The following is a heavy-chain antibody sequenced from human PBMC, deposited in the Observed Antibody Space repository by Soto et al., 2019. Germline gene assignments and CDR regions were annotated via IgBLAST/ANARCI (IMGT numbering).Heavy chain of an antibody. CDR3: ASMEYGDAASDAIDI. CDR2: ISSSSSYI. D-gene: IGHD4-17*01. Sequence: GGSLRLSCAASGFTFSSYSMNWVRQAPGKGLEWVSSISSSSSYIYYADSVKGRFTISRDNAKNSLYLQMNSLRGEDTAVYYCASMEYGDAASDAIDIWGQGTMVTVS. V-gene: IGHV3-21*01. CDR1: GFTFSSYS. J-gene: IGHJ3*02.